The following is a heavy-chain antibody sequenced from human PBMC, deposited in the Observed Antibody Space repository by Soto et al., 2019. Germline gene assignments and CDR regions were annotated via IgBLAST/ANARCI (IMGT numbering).Heavy chain of an antibody. CDR2: FDPEDGET. Sequence: ASVKVSCKVSGYTLTELSMHWVRQAPGKGPEWMGGFDPEDGETIYAQKFQGRVTMTEDTSTDTAYMELSSLRSEDTAVYYCATGNPPVSVWGRYSYSNGFDTWG. V-gene: IGHV1-24*01. CDR1: GYTLTELS. D-gene: IGHD3-16*02. CDR3: ATGNPPVSVWGRYSYSNGFDT. J-gene: IGHJ3*02.